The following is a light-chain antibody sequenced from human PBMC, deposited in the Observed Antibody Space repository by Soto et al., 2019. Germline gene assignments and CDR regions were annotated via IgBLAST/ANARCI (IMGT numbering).Light chain of an antibody. CDR1: SSDVGGYNY. V-gene: IGLV2-8*01. CDR2: EVS. Sequence: QSALTQPPCASGSPGQSGTISYTGTSSDVGGYNYVSWYQQHPGKAPKLMIYEVSKRPSGVPDRFSGSKSGNTASLTVSGLQAEDEADYYCSSYAGSNNLVFGGGTQLTVL. CDR3: SSYAGSNNLV. J-gene: IGLJ2*01.